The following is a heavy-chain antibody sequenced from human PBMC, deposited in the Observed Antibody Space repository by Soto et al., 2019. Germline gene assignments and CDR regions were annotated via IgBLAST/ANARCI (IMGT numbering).Heavy chain of an antibody. D-gene: IGHD1-26*01. Sequence: QVQLQESGSGLVKPSQTLSLTCTVSGGSISSGGYYWSWIRQHPGKGLEWIGYIYYSGSTYYNPSLKSRVTISVDTSKNQFSLKLSSVTAADTAVYYCARERSREEEYGFDPWGQGTLVTVSS. V-gene: IGHV4-31*03. J-gene: IGHJ5*02. CDR1: GGSISSGGYY. CDR3: ARERSREEEYGFDP. CDR2: IYYSGST.